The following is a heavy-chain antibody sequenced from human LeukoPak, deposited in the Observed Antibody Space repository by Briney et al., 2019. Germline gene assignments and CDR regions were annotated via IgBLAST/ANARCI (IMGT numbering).Heavy chain of an antibody. CDR2: IYYSGST. V-gene: IGHV4-59*12. D-gene: IGHD2-2*02. CDR1: GGSISSYY. CDR3: ARERYCSSTSCYTDDAFDI. Sequence: PSETLSLTCTVSGGSISSYYWSWIRQPPGKGLEWIGYIYYSGSTNYNPSLRSRVTISVDTSKNQFSLKLSSVTAADTAVYYCARERYCSSTSCYTDDAFDIWGQGTMVTVSS. J-gene: IGHJ3*02.